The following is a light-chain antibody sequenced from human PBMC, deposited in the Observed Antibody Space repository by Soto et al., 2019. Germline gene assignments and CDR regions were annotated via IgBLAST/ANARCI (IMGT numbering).Light chain of an antibody. J-gene: IGKJ5*01. V-gene: IGKV1-9*01. CDR1: QSISSY. CDR3: QQLHSYPIT. Sequence: IQMTQSPSSLSASVGDRVTITCRASQSISSYLNWYQQKPGKAPKLLIYGASTLQSGVPSRFRGSESGAVFTLTISSLQPEDFATYYCQQLHSYPITFGQGTRLENK. CDR2: GAS.